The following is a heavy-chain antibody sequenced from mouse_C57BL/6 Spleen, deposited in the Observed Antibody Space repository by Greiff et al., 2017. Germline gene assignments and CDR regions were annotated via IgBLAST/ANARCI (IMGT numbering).Heavy chain of an antibody. D-gene: IGHD1-1*01. J-gene: IGHJ1*03. CDR2: IHPNSGST. CDR3: ARERVITTVVADWYFCV. V-gene: IGHV1-64*01. Sequence: VQLQQPGAELVKPGASVKLSCKASGYTFTSYWMHWVKQRPGQGLEWIGMIHPNSGSTNYNEKFKSKATLTGDKSSSTAYMQMSSLTSEDSAVYYCARERVITTVVADWYFCVWGTGTTVTFSS. CDR1: GYTFTSYW.